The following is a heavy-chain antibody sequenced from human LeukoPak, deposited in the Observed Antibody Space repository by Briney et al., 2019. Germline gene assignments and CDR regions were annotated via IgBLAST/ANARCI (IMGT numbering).Heavy chain of an antibody. V-gene: IGHV3-21*01. Sequence: PGGSLRLSCAASGFTFSSYNMNWVRQAPGKGLEWVSTISTSSSYIYYADSVKGRFTISRDNGKNSLYLQMSSLRAEGTAVYYCARSKVAGTSDYWGQGTLVAVSS. CDR1: GFTFSSYN. CDR2: ISTSSSYI. D-gene: IGHD6-19*01. CDR3: ARSKVAGTSDY. J-gene: IGHJ4*02.